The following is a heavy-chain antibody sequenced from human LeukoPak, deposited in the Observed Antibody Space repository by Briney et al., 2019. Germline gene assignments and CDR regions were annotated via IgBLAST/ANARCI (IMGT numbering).Heavy chain of an antibody. J-gene: IGHJ4*02. CDR3: AKDRYSYGTISFDY. V-gene: IGHV3-23*01. CDR1: GFTFSSYA. Sequence: GGSLRLSCAASGFTFSSYAMSWVRQAPGKGLEWVSAISGSGGSTYYADSVRGRLTISRDNSKNTLYLQMNSLRAEDTAVYYCAKDRYSYGTISFDYWGQGTLVTVSS. CDR2: ISGSGGST. D-gene: IGHD5-18*01.